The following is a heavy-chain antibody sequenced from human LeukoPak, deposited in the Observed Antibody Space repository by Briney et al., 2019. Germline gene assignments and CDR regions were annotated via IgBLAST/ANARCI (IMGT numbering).Heavy chain of an antibody. Sequence: GGSLRLSCVASGFIFSSYSMNWVRQAPGKGLEWVSYISSSSRTIYYADSVKGRFTISRDNAKNSLYLQMNSLRAEDTAVYYCARALGWLPENYWGQGTLVTVSS. CDR1: GFIFSSYS. J-gene: IGHJ4*02. CDR3: ARALGWLPENY. CDR2: ISSSSRTI. V-gene: IGHV3-48*04. D-gene: IGHD5-24*01.